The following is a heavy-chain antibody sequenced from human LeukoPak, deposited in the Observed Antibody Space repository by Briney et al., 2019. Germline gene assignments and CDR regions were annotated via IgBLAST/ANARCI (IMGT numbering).Heavy chain of an antibody. Sequence: PSETLSLTCTVSGGSISSYYWSWIRQPPGKGLEWLGYIYYSGSTDYNPSLKSRVTISVDTSKNQFSLRVNSVTAADTAVYYCARYGDGYRFAYWGQGTLVTVSS. J-gene: IGHJ4*02. CDR1: GGSISSYY. CDR3: ARYGDGYRFAY. D-gene: IGHD5-24*01. V-gene: IGHV4-59*08. CDR2: IYYSGST.